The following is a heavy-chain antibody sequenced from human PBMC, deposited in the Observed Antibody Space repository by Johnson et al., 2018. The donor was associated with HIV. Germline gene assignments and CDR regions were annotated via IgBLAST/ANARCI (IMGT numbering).Heavy chain of an antibody. CDR2: MSSDGRTT. V-gene: IGHV3-30*04. Sequence: QVQLVESGGGVVQPGRSLRLSCAASGFTFSSYALHWVRQAPGKGLALVPVMSSDGRTTSYADSVKGRFTISRDNSKNTLYLQMNSLRAEDTAVYYCAGDDVVETEDAFDLWGKGTMVTVSS. CDR1: GFTFSSYA. CDR3: AGDDVVETEDAFDL. J-gene: IGHJ3*01. D-gene: IGHD2-15*01.